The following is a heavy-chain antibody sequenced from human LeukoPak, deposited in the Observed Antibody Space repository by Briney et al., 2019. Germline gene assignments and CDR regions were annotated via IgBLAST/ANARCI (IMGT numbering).Heavy chain of an antibody. Sequence: PSETLSLTCSVFGGSIGSSFWNWIRLSPRKGLEWIGYISYNGRTNYSPSLKSRVIISIDTSKNQLSLNLTSVTAADTALYYCVRDRSGTYYSFDVWGQGTMVSVSA. CDR3: VRDRSGTYYSFDV. CDR2: ISYNGRT. J-gene: IGHJ3*01. D-gene: IGHD1-26*01. CDR1: GGSIGSSF. V-gene: IGHV4-59*13.